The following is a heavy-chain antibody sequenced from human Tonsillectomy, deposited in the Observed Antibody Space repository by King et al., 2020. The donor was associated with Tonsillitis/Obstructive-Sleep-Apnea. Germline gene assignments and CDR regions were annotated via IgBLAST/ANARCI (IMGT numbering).Heavy chain of an antibody. CDR3: ARAGGYCSSTSCYYYYYMDV. CDR1: GGTFSSYA. D-gene: IGHD2-2*01. V-gene: IGHV1-69*04. CDR2: IIPILGIA. J-gene: IGHJ6*03. Sequence: QLVQSGAEVKKPGSSVKVSCKASGGTFSSYAISWVRQAPGQGLEWMGRIIPILGIANYAQKFQGRVTITADKSTSTAYMELSSLRSEDTAVYYCARAGGYCSSTSCYYYYYMDVWGKGTTVTVSS.